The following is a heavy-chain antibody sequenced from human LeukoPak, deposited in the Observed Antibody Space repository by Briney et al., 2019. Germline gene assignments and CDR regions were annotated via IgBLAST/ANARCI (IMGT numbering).Heavy chain of an antibody. CDR2: IKHNGDEL. Sequence: PGGSLRLSCAASGSTFSSYWMTWVRQAPGKGLEWVANIKHNGDELNYVDSVEDRFTISRDNAKNSLYLHMTSLRAEDTAVYYCARELRTFDSWGQGTLVTVSS. V-gene: IGHV3-7*01. D-gene: IGHD3-16*01. J-gene: IGHJ4*02. CDR1: GSTFSSYW. CDR3: ARELRTFDS.